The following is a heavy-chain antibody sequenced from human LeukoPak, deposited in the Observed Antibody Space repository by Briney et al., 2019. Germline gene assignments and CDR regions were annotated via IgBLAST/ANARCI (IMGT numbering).Heavy chain of an antibody. V-gene: IGHV3-23*01. Sequence: GGSLRLSCAASGFTFSTYAMTWVRQAPGEGLEWASTISGSGDSSLYAESVKGRFTISRDNSKNTLYLQMNSLRGEDTAVYYCAKGQVSSATQVRFDPWGQGTLVTVYS. J-gene: IGHJ5*02. CDR3: AKGQVSSATQVRFDP. CDR1: GFTFSTYA. CDR2: ISGSGDSS. D-gene: IGHD5-12*01.